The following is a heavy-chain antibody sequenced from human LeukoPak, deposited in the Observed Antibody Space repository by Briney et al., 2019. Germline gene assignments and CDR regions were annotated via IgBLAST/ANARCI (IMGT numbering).Heavy chain of an antibody. J-gene: IGHJ6*03. CDR3: ARGQDYDILTGSYYYYMDV. V-gene: IGHV1-2*02. Sequence: ASVKVSCKASGYTFTSYGISWVRQAPGQGLEWMGWINPNSGGTNYAQNFQGRVTMTRDTSITTIYMELTWLRSDDTAVFYCARGQDYDILTGSYYYYMDVWGKGTTVTVSS. D-gene: IGHD3-9*01. CDR2: INPNSGGT. CDR1: GYTFTSYG.